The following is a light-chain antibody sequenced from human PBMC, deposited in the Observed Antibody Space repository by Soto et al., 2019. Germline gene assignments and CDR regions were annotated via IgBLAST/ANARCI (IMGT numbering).Light chain of an antibody. CDR1: MRDVGGYNL. CDR2: EVR. Sequence: QSVLTQPASVSGSPGQSITISCAGTMRDVGGYNLVSWYQQHPGRAPQLILYEVRNRPSGISFRFSGSKSGNTASLTISGLQAEDEADSYCSSFTSKSSLIFGGGTKVTVL. V-gene: IGLV2-14*01. J-gene: IGLJ2*01. CDR3: SSFTSKSSLI.